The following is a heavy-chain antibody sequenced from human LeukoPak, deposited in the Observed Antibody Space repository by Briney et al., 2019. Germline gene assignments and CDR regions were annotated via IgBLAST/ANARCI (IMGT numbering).Heavy chain of an antibody. V-gene: IGHV4-38-2*02. CDR3: ARASVSSLGRGFDP. J-gene: IGHJ5*02. CDR2: IYYSGST. CDR1: GYSISSGYY. Sequence: PSETLSLTCTVSGYSISSGYYWGWIRQPPGKGLEWIGSIYYSGSTYYNPSLKSRVTISVDTSKNQFSLKLSSVTAADTAVYYCARASVSSLGRGFDPWGQGTLVTVSS.